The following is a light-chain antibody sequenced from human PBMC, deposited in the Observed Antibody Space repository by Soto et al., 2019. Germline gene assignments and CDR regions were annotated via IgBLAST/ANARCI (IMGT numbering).Light chain of an antibody. CDR3: QHYGGMWA. CDR1: QSISNR. J-gene: IGKJ1*01. Sequence: DIQMTQSPATLSASVGDIITIISRASQSISNRLAWYQQKPGKAPKVLIYDASNLESGVPSRFSGSGSGTEFILSINSLQPDDFATYYCQHYGGMWAFGQGTKVGIK. V-gene: IGKV1-5*02. CDR2: DAS.